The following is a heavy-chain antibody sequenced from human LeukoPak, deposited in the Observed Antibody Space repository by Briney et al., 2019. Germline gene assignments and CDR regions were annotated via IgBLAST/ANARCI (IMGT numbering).Heavy chain of an antibody. Sequence: GGSLRLSCAASGFTFSDYNMRWIRQAPGKGLEWVSSISRSGSTKYYADSVKGRFTISRDNAKNSLFLQRNSLRAEDTAVYYCARDLRYCSGGNCYSGGLGYMDVWGKGTTVTISS. CDR2: ISRSGSTK. CDR1: GFTFSDYN. J-gene: IGHJ6*03. V-gene: IGHV3-11*01. CDR3: ARDLRYCSGGNCYSGGLGYMDV. D-gene: IGHD2-15*01.